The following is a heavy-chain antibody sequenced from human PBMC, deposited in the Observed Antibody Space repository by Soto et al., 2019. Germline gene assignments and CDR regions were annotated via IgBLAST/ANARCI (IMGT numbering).Heavy chain of an antibody. J-gene: IGHJ5*02. V-gene: IGHV4-59*07. CDR2: IYHTGTG. Sequence: HTLAVTCEVSGTRINASKWNAPRQCPERGLEWIGYIYHTGTGDYNPSFEGRATISPDTSKNQFFLTLRSVTASDMAVYYCQTAMIANGGCGWFDPSGQRALVAASS. CDR3: QTAMIANGGCGWFDP. CDR1: GTRINASK. D-gene: IGHD6-19*01.